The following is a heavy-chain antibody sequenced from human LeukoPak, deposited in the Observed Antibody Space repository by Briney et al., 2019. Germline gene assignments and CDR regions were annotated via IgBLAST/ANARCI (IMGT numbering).Heavy chain of an antibody. CDR2: IYYSGST. CDR1: GGSISSYY. D-gene: IGHD6-13*01. J-gene: IGHJ4*02. CDR3: ARAIAAAKSNFDY. V-gene: IGHV4-59*08. Sequence: SETLSLTCTVSGGSISSYYWSWIRQPPGKGLEWIGYIYYSGSTNYNPSLKSRVTISVDTSKNQFPLKLSSVTAADTAVYYCARAIAAAKSNFDYWGQGTLVTVSS.